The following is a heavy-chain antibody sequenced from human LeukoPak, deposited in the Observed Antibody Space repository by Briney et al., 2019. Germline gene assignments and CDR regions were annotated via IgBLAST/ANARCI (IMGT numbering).Heavy chain of an antibody. CDR3: ARDFSDYDILTGYSDY. CDR2: ISSSSYI. CDR1: GFTFSSYS. V-gene: IGHV3-21*01. J-gene: IGHJ4*02. D-gene: IGHD3-9*01. Sequence: GGSLRLSCAASGFTFSSYSMNWVRQAPGKGLEWVSSISSSSYIYYADSVKGRFTISRDNSKNTLYLQMNSLRAEDTAVYYCARDFSDYDILTGYSDYWGQGTLVTVSS.